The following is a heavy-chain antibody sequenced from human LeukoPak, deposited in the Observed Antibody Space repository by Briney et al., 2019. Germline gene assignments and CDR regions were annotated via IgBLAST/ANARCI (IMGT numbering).Heavy chain of an antibody. V-gene: IGHV1-18*01. CDR3: ARGWDSSGFFDY. CDR2: ISAYNGNT. Sequence: AASVTVSCKSSVYTFTSYGISWVRQAPGQGLEWMGWISAYNGNTNYAQKLQGRVTMTTDTSTSTAYMELRSLRSDDTAVYYCARGWDSSGFFDYWGQGTLVTVSS. J-gene: IGHJ4*02. D-gene: IGHD3-22*01. CDR1: VYTFTSYG.